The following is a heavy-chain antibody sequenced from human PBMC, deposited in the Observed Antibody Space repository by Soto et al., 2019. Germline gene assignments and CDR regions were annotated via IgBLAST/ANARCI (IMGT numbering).Heavy chain of an antibody. V-gene: IGHV3-7*01. CDR3: ATANTPYAFDM. J-gene: IGHJ3*02. Sequence: VQLVESGGGLVQPGESLRLSCTGSGLTFSISWMTWVRQAPGEGLEWVSNINPAGNVQHYADSVKERFTISRDNAKNSLFLQMSGLRVQDTAVYYCATANTPYAFDMWGQGTMVTVSS. CDR2: INPAGNVQ. CDR1: GLTFSISW.